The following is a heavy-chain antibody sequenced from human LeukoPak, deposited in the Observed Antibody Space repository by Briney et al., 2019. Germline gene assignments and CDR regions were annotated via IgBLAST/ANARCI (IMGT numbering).Heavy chain of an antibody. D-gene: IGHD1-26*01. V-gene: IGHV4-30-4*01. CDR3: ARGTTFLRCGSYHIDY. CDR2: IYYSGST. J-gene: IGHJ4*02. CDR1: GGSISSGDYY. Sequence: SETLSLTCTVSGGSISSGDYYWSWIRQPPGKGLEWIGYIYYSGSTYYNPSLKSRVTISVDTSKNQFSLKLSSVTAADTAVYYCARGTTFLRCGSYHIDYWGQGTLVIVSS.